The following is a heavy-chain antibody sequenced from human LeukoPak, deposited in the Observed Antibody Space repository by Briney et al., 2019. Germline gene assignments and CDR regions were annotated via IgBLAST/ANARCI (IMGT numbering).Heavy chain of an antibody. CDR2: IWYDGSNK. D-gene: IGHD3-3*01. CDR1: GFTFSSYG. J-gene: IGHJ6*02. Sequence: GGSLRLSCAASGFTFSSYGMRWVRQAPGKGLEWVAVIWYDGSNKYYADSVKGRFTISRDNSKNTLYLQMNSLRAEDTAVYYCARDIGPLRFLEWSNYYYGMDVWGQGTTVTVSS. V-gene: IGHV3-33*01. CDR3: ARDIGPLRFLEWSNYYYGMDV.